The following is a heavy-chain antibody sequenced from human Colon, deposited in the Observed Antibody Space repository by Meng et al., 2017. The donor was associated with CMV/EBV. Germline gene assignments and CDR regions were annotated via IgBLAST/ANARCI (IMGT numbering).Heavy chain of an antibody. D-gene: IGHD6-19*01. CDR1: GFTFDDYA. V-gene: IGHV3-9*01. CDR3: AKDLAVATTS. J-gene: IGHJ5*02. CDR2: ISSNSGII. Sequence: SLKLSCAASGFTFDDYAMHWVRQAPGKGLGWVSGISSNSGIIAYADSVKGRFTISRDSAKNSLYLQMNSLRDEDTALYYCAKDLAVATTSWGQGTLVTVSS.